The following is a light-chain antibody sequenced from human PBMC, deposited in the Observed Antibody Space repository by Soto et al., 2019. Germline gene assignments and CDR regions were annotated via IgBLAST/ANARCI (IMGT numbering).Light chain of an antibody. Sequence: QSALTQPPSASGSPGQSVTISCTGTSTDHYGSNYVSWYQQHPGKVPKLIIYEVTQRPSGVPDRFSGSKSGNTASLAISGLQSEDEADYYCAAWDDSLNAWVFGGGTKLTVL. CDR2: EVT. V-gene: IGLV2-8*01. CDR3: AAWDDSLNAWV. CDR1: STDHYGSNY. J-gene: IGLJ3*02.